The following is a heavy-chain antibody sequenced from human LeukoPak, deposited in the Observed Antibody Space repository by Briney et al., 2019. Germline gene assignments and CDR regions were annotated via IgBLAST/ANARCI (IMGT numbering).Heavy chain of an antibody. CDR1: GFTFSSYA. D-gene: IGHD6-13*01. V-gene: IGHV3-23*01. CDR3: ATRRGAQLQQLASEFDY. CDR2: ISGSGGST. Sequence: GGSLRLSCAASGFTFSSYAMSWVRQAPGKGLEWVSAISGSGGSTYYADSVKGRFTISRDNSKNTLYLQMNSLRAEDTAVYYCATRRGAQLQQLASEFDYWGQGTLVTASS. J-gene: IGHJ4*02.